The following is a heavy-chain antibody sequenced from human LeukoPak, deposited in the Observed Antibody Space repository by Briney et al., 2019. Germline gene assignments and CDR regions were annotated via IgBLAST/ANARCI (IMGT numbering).Heavy chain of an antibody. D-gene: IGHD3-3*01. V-gene: IGHV1-18*04. CDR2: ISAYNGNT. J-gene: IGHJ4*02. CDR3: ARHTYYDFWSGRGTDFDY. CDR1: GYTFTGYY. Sequence: ASVKVSCKASGYTFTGYYMHWVRQAPGQGLEWMGWISAYNGNTNYAQKLQGRVTMTTDTSTSTAYMELRSLRSDDTAVYYCARHTYYDFWSGRGTDFDYWGQGTLVTVSS.